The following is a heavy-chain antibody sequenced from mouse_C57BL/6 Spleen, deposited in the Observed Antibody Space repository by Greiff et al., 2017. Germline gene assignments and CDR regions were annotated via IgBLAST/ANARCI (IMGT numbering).Heavy chain of an antibody. CDR2: IDPETGGT. J-gene: IGHJ4*01. Sequence: QVHVKQSGAELVRPGASVTLSCKASGYTFTDYEMHWVKQTPVHGLEWTGAIDPETGGTAYNQKFKGKAILTADKSSSTAYMELRSLTSEDSAVDYCTSAYYSNYDAMDYWGQGTSVTVSS. V-gene: IGHV1-15*01. CDR1: GYTFTDYE. CDR3: TSAYYSNYDAMDY. D-gene: IGHD2-5*01.